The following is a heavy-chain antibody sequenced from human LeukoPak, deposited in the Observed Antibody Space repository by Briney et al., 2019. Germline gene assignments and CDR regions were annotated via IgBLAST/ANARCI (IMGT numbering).Heavy chain of an antibody. J-gene: IGHJ4*02. CDR2: IYYSGST. V-gene: IGHV4-39*01. Sequence: SETLSLTCTVSGGSISSTTYYWGWIRQPPGKGLEWIGSIYYSGSTYYNPSLKSRVTISVDTSNNQFSLNLRSVTAADTAVYYCVRHGDLTMFRGVIDYWGQGTQVTVSS. D-gene: IGHD3-10*01. CDR3: VRHGDLTMFRGVIDY. CDR1: GGSISSTTYY.